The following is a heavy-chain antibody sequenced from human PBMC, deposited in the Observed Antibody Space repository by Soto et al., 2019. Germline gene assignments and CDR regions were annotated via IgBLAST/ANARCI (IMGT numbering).Heavy chain of an antibody. CDR2: IKKDGSEK. J-gene: IGHJ4*02. Sequence: GGSLRLSCAASGFIFSRYWMSWVRQAPGKGLEWLANIKKDGSEKYYVDSVRGRFTISRDNAKNSLYLQMNRLRAEDTAVYYCAREEGSSSSSWYYFDSWGQGSLVIVSS. CDR1: GFIFSRYW. CDR3: AREEGSSSSSWYYFDS. D-gene: IGHD6-13*01. V-gene: IGHV3-7*01.